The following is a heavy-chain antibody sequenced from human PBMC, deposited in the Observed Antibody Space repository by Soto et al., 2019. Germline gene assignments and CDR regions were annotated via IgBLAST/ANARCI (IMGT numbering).Heavy chain of an antibody. D-gene: IGHD5-18*01. CDR3: ASNSYGITDFDY. J-gene: IGHJ4*02. V-gene: IGHV4-30-4*01. CDR2: IYYSGST. Sequence: TSETLSLTYTVSGGSIGGVGCCWSWISQPPGKGLEWIGYIYYSGSTYYNPSLKSRVTISVDTSKNQFSLKLSSVTAADTAVYYCASNSYGITDFDYWGQGTQVTVSS. CDR1: GGSIGGVGCC.